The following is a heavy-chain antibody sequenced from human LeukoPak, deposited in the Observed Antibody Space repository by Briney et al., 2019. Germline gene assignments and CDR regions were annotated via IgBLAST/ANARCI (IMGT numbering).Heavy chain of an antibody. CDR1: GFSFSDYY. J-gene: IGHJ4*02. CDR3: ASGSGWVSFDS. D-gene: IGHD6-19*01. Sequence: GGPLRLSCAASGFSFSDYYMSWIRQARGKGLEWLSYISSSSGTIYYADSVKGRFTISRDNAQNSLFLQMNSLRAEDTAVYFCASGSGWVSFDSWGQGTLVTVSS. V-gene: IGHV3-11*04. CDR2: ISSSSGTI.